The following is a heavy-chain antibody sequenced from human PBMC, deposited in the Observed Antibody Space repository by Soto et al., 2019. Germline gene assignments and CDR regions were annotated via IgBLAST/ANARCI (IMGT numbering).Heavy chain of an antibody. Sequence: EVQLVETGGGLIQPGGSLRLSCAASGFIVSSNYMSWVRQAPGKGLEWVSVIYSGGSTYYADSVKGRFIISRDNSKNTLYLQMNSLRAEDTAVYYCARGVGSNYDFWSGYLYHFDYWGQGTLVTVSS. J-gene: IGHJ4*02. V-gene: IGHV3-53*02. CDR2: IYSGGST. CDR1: GFIVSSNY. CDR3: ARGVGSNYDFWSGYLYHFDY. D-gene: IGHD3-3*01.